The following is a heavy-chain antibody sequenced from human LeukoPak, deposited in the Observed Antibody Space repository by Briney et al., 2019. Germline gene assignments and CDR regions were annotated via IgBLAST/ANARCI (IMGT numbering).Heavy chain of an antibody. CDR2: VDPEDGET. V-gene: IGHV1-69-2*01. D-gene: IGHD3-22*01. Sequence: GASVKISCKVSGYTFTDYYMHWVQQAPGKGLEWMGLVDPEDGETIYAEKFQGRVTITADTSTDTAYMELSSLRSEDTAVYYCATDPFDSSGHDAFDIWGLGTMVTVSS. CDR3: ATDPFDSSGHDAFDI. J-gene: IGHJ3*02. CDR1: GYTFTDYY.